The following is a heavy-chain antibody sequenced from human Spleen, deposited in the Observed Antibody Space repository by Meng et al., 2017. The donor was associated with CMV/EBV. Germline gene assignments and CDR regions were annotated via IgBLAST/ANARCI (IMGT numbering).Heavy chain of an antibody. CDR3: ARMYSSSSGY. Sequence: SETLSLTCTVSGGSLSNYYWSWIRQPPEKGLEWIGYIYYSGSTNYNPPLKSRVTISVDTSKNQFSLKLTSVTAADTAVYYCARMYSSSSGYWGQGTLVTVSS. D-gene: IGHD6-13*01. CDR1: GGSLSNYY. CDR2: IYYSGST. V-gene: IGHV4-59*01. J-gene: IGHJ4*02.